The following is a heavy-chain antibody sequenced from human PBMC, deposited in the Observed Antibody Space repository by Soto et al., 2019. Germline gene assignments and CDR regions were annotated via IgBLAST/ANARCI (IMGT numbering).Heavy chain of an antibody. D-gene: IGHD2-2*01. CDR2: INPNSGGT. V-gene: IGHV1-2*04. CDR3: ARDTWRRYCSSTSCGYYYYGMDV. CDR1: GYTFTGYY. Sequence: GASVKVSSKASGYTFTGYYMHWVRQAPGQGLEWMGWINPNSGGTNYAQKFQGWVTMTRDTSISTAYMELSRLRSDDTAVYYCARDTWRRYCSSTSCGYYYYGMDVWGQGTTVTVSS. J-gene: IGHJ6*02.